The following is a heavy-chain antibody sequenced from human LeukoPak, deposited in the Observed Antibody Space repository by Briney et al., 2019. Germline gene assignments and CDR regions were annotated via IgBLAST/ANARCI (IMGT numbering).Heavy chain of an antibody. Sequence: GGSLRLSCAASGFTFSSYSMNWVRQAPGKGLEWVSSISSSSSYIYYADSVQGRFTISRDNSKSTLCLQMNSLRAEDTAVYYCAKQLGYCSNGSCYFPYWGQGTLVTVSS. V-gene: IGHV3-21*04. J-gene: IGHJ4*02. D-gene: IGHD2-15*01. CDR2: ISSSSSYI. CDR1: GFTFSSYS. CDR3: AKQLGYCSNGSCYFPY.